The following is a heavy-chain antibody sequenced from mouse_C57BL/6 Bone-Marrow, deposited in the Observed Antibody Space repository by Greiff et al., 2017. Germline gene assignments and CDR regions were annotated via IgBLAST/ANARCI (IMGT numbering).Heavy chain of an antibody. V-gene: IGHV14-2*01. CDR2: IDPEDGET. J-gene: IGHJ2*01. Sequence: VQLQQSGAELVKPGASVKLSCTASGFTITDYYMHWVKQRPEQGLEWIGRIDPEDGETKYAPKFQGKATITADTSSNTAYLQLRSLTSEDTAVYCCARSRPVVASCDYGGQGTTLTVSS. CDR1: GFTITDYY. D-gene: IGHD1-1*01. CDR3: ARSRPVVASCDY.